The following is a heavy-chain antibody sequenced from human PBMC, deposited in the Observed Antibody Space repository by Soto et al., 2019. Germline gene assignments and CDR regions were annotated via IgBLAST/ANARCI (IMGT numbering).Heavy chain of an antibody. CDR3: ALRTGNWNPLAD. Sequence: QVQLVQSGAEVEKPGSSVKVSCKVSRGTTSSYTIGWVRQAPGQGLQWMGNIVPMIGKVDYAQTFQDRVTLTADKSTRTAYMELSRLRSEDTAVYFCALRTGNWNPLADWGQGTLVTVSS. D-gene: IGHD1-1*01. CDR1: RGTTSSYT. CDR2: IVPMIGKV. V-gene: IGHV1-69*02. J-gene: IGHJ4*02.